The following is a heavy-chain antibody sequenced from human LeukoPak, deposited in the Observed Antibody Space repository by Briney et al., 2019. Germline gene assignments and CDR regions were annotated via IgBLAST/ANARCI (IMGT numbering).Heavy chain of an antibody. CDR1: GFTFSSYA. CDR3: ARDGGSSWTLYWYFDL. D-gene: IGHD6-13*01. CDR2: ISGSGGST. V-gene: IGHV3-23*01. Sequence: PGGSLRLSCAASGFTFSSYAMSWVRQAPGKGLEWVSAISGSGGSTYYADSVKGRFTISRDNSKNTLYLQMNSLRAEDTAVYYCARDGGSSWTLYWYFDLWGRGTLVTVSS. J-gene: IGHJ2*01.